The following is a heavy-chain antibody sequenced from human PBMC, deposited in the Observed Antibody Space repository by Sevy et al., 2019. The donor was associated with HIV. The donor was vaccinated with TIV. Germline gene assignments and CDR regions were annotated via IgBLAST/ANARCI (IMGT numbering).Heavy chain of an antibody. Sequence: SETLSLTCTVSGGSISSYYWSWIRQPPGKGLEWIGYIYYSGSTNYNPSLKSRVTISVDTSKNQFSLKLSSVTAADTAVYYCARASRGQWLANYYYGMDVWGQGTTVTVSS. J-gene: IGHJ6*02. CDR2: IYYSGST. CDR3: ARASRGQWLANYYYGMDV. D-gene: IGHD6-19*01. CDR1: GGSISSYY. V-gene: IGHV4-59*01.